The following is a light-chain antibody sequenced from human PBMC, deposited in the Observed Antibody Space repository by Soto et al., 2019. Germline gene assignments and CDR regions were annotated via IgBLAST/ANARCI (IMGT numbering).Light chain of an antibody. CDR1: SSDVGSYSY. Sequence: QSVLTQPASVSGSPGQSITISCTGTSSDVGSYSYVSWYQQHPGKAPKLMIYEVSDRPSGISSRFSGSKSGNTASLTISGLQTEYEADYYCSSYTSSSTLFGTGTKVTVL. J-gene: IGLJ1*01. CDR2: EVS. CDR3: SSYTSSSTL. V-gene: IGLV2-14*01.